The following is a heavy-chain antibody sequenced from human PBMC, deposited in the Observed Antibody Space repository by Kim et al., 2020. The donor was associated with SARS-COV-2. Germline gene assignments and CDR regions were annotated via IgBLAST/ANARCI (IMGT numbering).Heavy chain of an antibody. D-gene: IGHD4-4*01. J-gene: IGHJ4*02. V-gene: IGHV4-30-2*01. Sequence: SYNPALKSRATISVDRSKNQFSLTLTSVTAADTAVYYCTRGPYSDYFDYWGQGTLVTVSS. CDR3: TRGPYSDYFDY.